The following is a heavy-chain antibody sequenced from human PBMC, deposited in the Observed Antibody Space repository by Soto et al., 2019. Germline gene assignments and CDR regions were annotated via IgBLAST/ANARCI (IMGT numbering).Heavy chain of an antibody. CDR1: GGSISTYY. Sequence: SETLSLTCTVSGGSISTYYWSWIRQPPGKGLEWIGYISYNGSTNFNPSLKSRVTISVDTSKNQFSLKLSSVTSADTAVYYCAKDRSPLHYSTLAGYSGPHYYFYMDVWGKGTTVTVSS. CDR3: AKDRSPLHYSTLAGYSGPHYYFYMDV. V-gene: IGHV4-59*01. CDR2: ISYNGST. D-gene: IGHD3-9*01. J-gene: IGHJ6*03.